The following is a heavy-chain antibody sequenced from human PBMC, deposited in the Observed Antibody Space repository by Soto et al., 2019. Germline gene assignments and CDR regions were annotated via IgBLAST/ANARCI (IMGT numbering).Heavy chain of an antibody. CDR2: IYSGGST. V-gene: IGHV3-66*01. Sequence: GGSLRLSCAASGFTVSSNYMSWVRQAPGKGLEWVSVIYSGGSTYYADSVKGRFTISRDNSKNTLYLQMNSLRAEDTAVYYCARAFSTWFGELFAHYYYYGMDVWGQGTTVTVSS. CDR3: ARAFSTWFGELFAHYYYYGMDV. J-gene: IGHJ6*02. CDR1: GFTVSSNY. D-gene: IGHD3-10*01.